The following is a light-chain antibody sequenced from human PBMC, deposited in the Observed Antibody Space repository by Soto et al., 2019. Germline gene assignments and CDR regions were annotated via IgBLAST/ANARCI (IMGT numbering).Light chain of an antibody. Sequence: AIQMTQSPSSLSASTGDRVTITCRASQGISSYLAWYQQKPGKAPKLLIYAASTLQSGVPSRFSGSGSGTDITLTISCLQSEDFATYYCQQYYSYPPWTFGQGTKVDI. CDR2: AAS. J-gene: IGKJ1*01. V-gene: IGKV1-8*01. CDR1: QGISSY. CDR3: QQYYSYPPWT.